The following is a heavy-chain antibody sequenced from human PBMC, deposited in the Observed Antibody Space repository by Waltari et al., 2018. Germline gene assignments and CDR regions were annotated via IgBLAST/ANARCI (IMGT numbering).Heavy chain of an antibody. CDR1: GFTFSSYE. CDR3: ARDTRRSSWPAPFDY. D-gene: IGHD6-13*01. CDR2: ISSSGSTI. J-gene: IGHJ4*02. V-gene: IGHV3-48*03. Sequence: EVQLVESGGGLVQPGGSLRLSCAASGFTFSSYEMTWVRQAPGKGLVWVSYISSSGSTIYYADSVKGRFTSSRDNANNSLYLQMNSLRAEDTAVYYCARDTRRSSWPAPFDYWGQGTLVTVSS.